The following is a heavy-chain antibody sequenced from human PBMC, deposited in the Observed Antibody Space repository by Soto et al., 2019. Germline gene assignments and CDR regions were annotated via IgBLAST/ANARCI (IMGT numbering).Heavy chain of an antibody. CDR1: GGSITSGDYY. V-gene: IGHV4-30-4*01. CDR2: FSYSGTT. CDR3: GRGVNYDSEGVDAFDI. Sequence: QVRLQQSGPGLVKPSQTLSLTCTVSGGSITSGDYYWSWIRQSPGKGLEWIGHFSYSGTTNYNPSRKSRVNIVADTSNTPFSLVLSSLTAADTAVYYCGRGVNYDSEGVDAFDIWGQGTMVTVSS. D-gene: IGHD3-22*01. J-gene: IGHJ3*02.